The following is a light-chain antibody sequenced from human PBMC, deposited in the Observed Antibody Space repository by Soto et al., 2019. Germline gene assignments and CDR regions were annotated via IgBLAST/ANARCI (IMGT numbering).Light chain of an antibody. Sequence: QSALTQPPSASGSPVQSVTISCTGTSSDVGGYNSVSWYQHHPGKGPKLIIYEVSKRPSGVPDRFSGSKSANTASLTVSGLQAEDEADYYCSSYAGSNNYVFGTGTKLTVL. J-gene: IGLJ1*01. CDR3: SSYAGSNNYV. CDR2: EVS. V-gene: IGLV2-8*01. CDR1: SSDVGGYNS.